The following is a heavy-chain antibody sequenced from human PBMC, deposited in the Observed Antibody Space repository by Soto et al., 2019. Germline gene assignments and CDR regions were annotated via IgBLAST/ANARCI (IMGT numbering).Heavy chain of an antibody. Sequence: GGSLRLSCAASGFTFSSYGMHWVRQAPGKGLEWVAVISYDGSNKYYADSVKGRFTISRDNSKNTLYLQMNSLRAEDTAVYYCAKGKRYYYDSPFDYWGQGTLVTVSS. D-gene: IGHD3-22*01. CDR2: ISYDGSNK. CDR3: AKGKRYYYDSPFDY. CDR1: GFTFSSYG. V-gene: IGHV3-30*18. J-gene: IGHJ4*02.